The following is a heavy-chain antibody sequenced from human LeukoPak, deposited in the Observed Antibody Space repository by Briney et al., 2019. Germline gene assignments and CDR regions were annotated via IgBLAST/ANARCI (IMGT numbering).Heavy chain of an antibody. Sequence: GRSLRLSCAASGFTFDDYAMHWVRRAPGKGLECGSGISWNSGSIGYADSVKGRFTISRYNAKNSLYLQMNSLRAEDMALYYCAKVQTTVTTRGAFDIWGQGTMVTVSS. CDR1: GFTFDDYA. CDR2: ISWNSGSI. V-gene: IGHV3-9*03. J-gene: IGHJ3*02. D-gene: IGHD4-17*01. CDR3: AKVQTTVTTRGAFDI.